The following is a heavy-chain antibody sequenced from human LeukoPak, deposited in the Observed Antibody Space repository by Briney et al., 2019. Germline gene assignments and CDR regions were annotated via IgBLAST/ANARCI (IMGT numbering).Heavy chain of an antibody. CDR2: IGYDGSIK. J-gene: IGHJ6*02. D-gene: IGHD4-17*01. V-gene: IGHV3-30*03. Sequence: AGGSLRLSCAASGFTFSAYGMHWVRQAPGKGLEWVAVIGYDGSIKYYTDSVRGRFTISRDNSRNNLFLQLNSLRGEETAVYYCARGKGWDGDCYYYGMDVWGQGTTVTVSS. CDR1: GFTFSAYG. CDR3: ARGKGWDGDCYYYGMDV.